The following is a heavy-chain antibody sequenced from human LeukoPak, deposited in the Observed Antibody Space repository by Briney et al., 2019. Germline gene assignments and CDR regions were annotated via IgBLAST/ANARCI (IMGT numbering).Heavy chain of an antibody. CDR3: ARDGNYYDSSGYSYVYFDY. J-gene: IGHJ4*02. CDR1: GFTFSSYS. Sequence: KSGGSLRLSCAASGFTFSSYSMNWVRQAPGKGLEWVSSISSSSSYIYYADSVKGRFTISRDNAKNSLYLQMNSLRAEDTAVYYCARDGNYYDSSGYSYVYFDYWGQGTLVTVSS. V-gene: IGHV3-21*01. CDR2: ISSSSSYI. D-gene: IGHD3-22*01.